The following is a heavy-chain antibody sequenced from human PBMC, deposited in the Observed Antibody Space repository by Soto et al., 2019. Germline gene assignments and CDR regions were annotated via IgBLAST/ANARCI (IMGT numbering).Heavy chain of an antibody. CDR2: IIPIFGTA. D-gene: IGHD4-4*01. V-gene: IGHV1-69*12. J-gene: IGHJ4*02. Sequence: QVQLVQSGAEVKRPGSSVKVSCKASGGTFSSYAISWVRQAPGQGLEWMGGIIPIFGTANYAQKFQGRVTITADESTSTAYMELSSLRSEDTAVYYCAWRLRMTTERGGTDYWGQGTLVTVSS. CDR3: AWRLRMTTERGGTDY. CDR1: GGTFSSYA.